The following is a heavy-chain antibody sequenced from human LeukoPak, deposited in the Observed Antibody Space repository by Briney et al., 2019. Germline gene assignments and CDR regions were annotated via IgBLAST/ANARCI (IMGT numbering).Heavy chain of an antibody. D-gene: IGHD6-6*01. CDR2: ITYDGYYK. CDR1: GFTFTTYG. J-gene: IGHJ4*02. Sequence: GTSLRLSRAASGFTFTTYGMHWVRQSPGKGLEWVALITYDGYYKYYSDSVKGRFTISSDTSKNTLYLQMNSLRAEDTAVYYCARSSIAARPDYWGQGTLVTVSS. V-gene: IGHV3-30*03. CDR3: ARSSIAARPDY.